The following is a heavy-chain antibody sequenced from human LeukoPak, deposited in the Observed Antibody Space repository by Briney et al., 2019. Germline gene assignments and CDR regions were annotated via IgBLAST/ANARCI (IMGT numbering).Heavy chain of an antibody. J-gene: IGHJ5*02. Sequence: SETLSPACAVYGGSFSGYYWSWIRQPPGKGLEWIGEINHRASTSYSPSLKSRVTMSVDTSKNQFSLKLSSVTAADTAVYYCARRGQHTIFGVVTDVWWFDPWGQGPLVGVCS. D-gene: IGHD3-3*01. CDR2: INHRAST. CDR3: ARRGQHTIFGVVTDVWWFDP. V-gene: IGHV4-34*01. CDR1: GGSFSGYY.